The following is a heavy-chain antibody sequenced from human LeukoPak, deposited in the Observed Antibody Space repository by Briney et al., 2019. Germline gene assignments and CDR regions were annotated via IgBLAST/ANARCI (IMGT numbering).Heavy chain of an antibody. CDR2: IYYTGRT. CDR3: AQSLGSSDWIGNWFDP. CDR1: GGSISSSSHS. Sequence: SETLSLTCTVSGGSISSSSHSWGWIRQPPGKGLEWTGSIYYTGRTYYNPSLKSRVTISVDTSKNQFSLKLSSVTAADTAVYYCAQSLGSSDWIGNWFDPWGQGSLVTVSS. D-gene: IGHD6-25*01. J-gene: IGHJ5*02. V-gene: IGHV4-39*01.